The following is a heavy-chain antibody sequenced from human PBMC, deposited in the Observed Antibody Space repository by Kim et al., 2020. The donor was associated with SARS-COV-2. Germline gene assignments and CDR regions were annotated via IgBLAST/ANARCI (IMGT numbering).Heavy chain of an antibody. CDR3: ARDPYYYDSSGDFDY. J-gene: IGHJ4*02. D-gene: IGHD3-22*01. Sequence: ASWKGRFTISRDNSKNTLYLQMHSLRAEDTAVYYCARDPYYYDSSGDFDYWGQGTLVTVSS. V-gene: IGHV3-30*07.